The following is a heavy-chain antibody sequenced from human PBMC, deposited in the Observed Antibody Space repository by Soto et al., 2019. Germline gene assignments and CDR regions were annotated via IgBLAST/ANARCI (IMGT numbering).Heavy chain of an antibody. V-gene: IGHV3-9*01. CDR3: AKGDIAVAGDFDY. D-gene: IGHD6-19*01. CDR2: ISWNSGSI. Sequence: PGGSLRLSCAASGFTFDDYAMHWVRQAPGKGLEWVSGISWNSGSIGYADSVKGRFTISRDNAKNSLYLQMNSLRAEDTALYYCAKGDIAVAGDFDYWGQGTLVTVSS. J-gene: IGHJ4*02. CDR1: GFTFDDYA.